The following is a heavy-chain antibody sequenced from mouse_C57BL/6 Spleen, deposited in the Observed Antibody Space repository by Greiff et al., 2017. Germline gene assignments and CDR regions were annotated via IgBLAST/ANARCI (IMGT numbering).Heavy chain of an antibody. D-gene: IGHD1-2*01. V-gene: IGHV14-1*01. CDR3: TSSTAYFDY. J-gene: IGHJ2*01. CDR1: GFNIKDYY. Sequence: VQLKQSGAELVRPGASVKLSCTASGFNIKDYYMHWVQQRPEQGLERIGRIDPGDGDTEYAPKFQGKATMTADTASNTAYLQLSSMTSEDTAVYYCTSSTAYFDYWGQGTTLTVSS. CDR2: IDPGDGDT.